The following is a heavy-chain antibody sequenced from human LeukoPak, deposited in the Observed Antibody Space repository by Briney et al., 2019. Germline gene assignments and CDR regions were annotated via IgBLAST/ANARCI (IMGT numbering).Heavy chain of an antibody. D-gene: IGHD4-17*01. CDR1: GFTVSSNY. Sequence: GVLRLSCAASGFTVSSNYMSWVRQAPGKGLEWVSVIYSGGSTYYADSVKGRFTISRDNAKNSLYLQMNSLRAEDTAVYYCAGGSYGYFDYWGQGTLVTVSS. CDR3: AGGSYGYFDY. CDR2: IYSGGST. V-gene: IGHV3-53*01. J-gene: IGHJ4*02.